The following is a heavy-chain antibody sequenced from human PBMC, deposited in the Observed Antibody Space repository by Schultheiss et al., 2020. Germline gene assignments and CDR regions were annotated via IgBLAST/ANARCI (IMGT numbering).Heavy chain of an antibody. CDR3: ARIPSRYYYYYGMDV. Sequence: GGSLRLSCAASGFTFSSYGMHWVRQAPGKGLEWVSAISGSGGSTYYADSVKGRFTISRDNSKNTLYLQMNSLRAEDTAVYYCARIPSRYYYYYGMDVWGQGTTVTVSS. J-gene: IGHJ6*02. CDR1: GFTFSSYG. V-gene: IGHV3-23*01. CDR2: ISGSGGST. D-gene: IGHD2-21*01.